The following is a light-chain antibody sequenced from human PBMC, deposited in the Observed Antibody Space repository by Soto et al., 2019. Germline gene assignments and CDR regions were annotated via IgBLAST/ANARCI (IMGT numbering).Light chain of an antibody. CDR1: QSISSW. Sequence: DIQMTQSPSTLSASVGDRVTITCLASQSISSWLAWYQQKPGKAPKLLIYDASSLESGVPSRFSGSGSGTDFTLTISSLQRDDFAIYYCQQYNPYSRTFGQGTKVDIK. CDR3: QQYNPYSRT. V-gene: IGKV1-5*01. CDR2: DAS. J-gene: IGKJ1*01.